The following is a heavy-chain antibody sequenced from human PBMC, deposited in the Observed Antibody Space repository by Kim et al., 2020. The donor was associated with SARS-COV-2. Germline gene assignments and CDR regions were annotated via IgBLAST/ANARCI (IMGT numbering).Heavy chain of an antibody. J-gene: IGHJ4*02. Sequence: SETLSLTCTVSGGSISSGGYYWSWIRQHPGKGLEWIGYIYYSGSTYYNPSLKSRVTISVDTSKNQFSLKLSSVTAADTAVYYCARRLQTPSGYPYYFDYWGQGTLVTVSS. V-gene: IGHV4-31*03. CDR3: ARRLQTPSGYPYYFDY. CDR1: GGSISSGGYY. CDR2: IYYSGST. D-gene: IGHD3-3*01.